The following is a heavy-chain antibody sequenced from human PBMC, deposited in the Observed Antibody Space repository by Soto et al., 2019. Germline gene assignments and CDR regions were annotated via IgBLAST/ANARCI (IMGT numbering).Heavy chain of an antibody. J-gene: IGHJ4*02. D-gene: IGHD5-18*01. CDR1: GGSVSSGSYY. V-gene: IGHV4-61*01. CDR2: IYYSGST. CDR3: ASSVVDTAMVTVGPYYFDY. Sequence: SETLSLTCTVSGGSVSSGSYYWSWIRQPPGKGLEWIGYIYYSGSTNYNPSLKSRVTISVDTSKNQFSLKLSSVTAADTAVYYCASSVVDTAMVTVGPYYFDYWGQGTLVTVSS.